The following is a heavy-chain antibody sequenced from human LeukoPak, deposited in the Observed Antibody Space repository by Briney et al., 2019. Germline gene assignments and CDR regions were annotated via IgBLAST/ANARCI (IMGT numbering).Heavy chain of an antibody. CDR1: GYTFTGYY. CDR3: ARGDSDAGGAFDI. D-gene: IGHD3-10*01. J-gene: IGHJ3*02. V-gene: IGHV1-2*06. CDR2: INPNSGGT. Sequence: GASVKVSCKASGYTFTGYYMHWVRQAPGQGLEWMGRINPNSGGTNYAQKFQGRVTMTRDTSISTAYMELSRLRSDDTAVYYCARGDSDAGGAFDIWGQGTMVTVSS.